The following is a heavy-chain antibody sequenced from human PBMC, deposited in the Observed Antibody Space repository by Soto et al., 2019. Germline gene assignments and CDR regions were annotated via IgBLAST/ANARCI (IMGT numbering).Heavy chain of an antibody. CDR3: TTEFSGDYVYYYYYGMDV. V-gene: IGHV3-15*01. J-gene: IGHJ6*02. Sequence: GGSLRLSCAVSRFTFSNAWMSWVRQAPGKGLEWVGRIKSKTDGGTTDYAAPVKGRFTISIDDSKNTLSLQMNSLKSEDTAVYYCTTEFSGDYVYYYYYGMDVWGQGTTVTVSS. CDR2: IKSKTDGGTT. D-gene: IGHD4-17*01. CDR1: RFTFSNAW.